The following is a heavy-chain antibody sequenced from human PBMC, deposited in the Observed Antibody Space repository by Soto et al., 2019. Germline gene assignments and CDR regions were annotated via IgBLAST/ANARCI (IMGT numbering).Heavy chain of an antibody. CDR2: MDPNSGST. D-gene: IGHD3-3*01. CDR1: GYPFTTYD. CDR3: ARERKFDFWRKGLDV. Sequence: XSVKGSCTASGYPFTTYDINWGRQAPGQGLEWLGWMDPNSGSTGYAQNFQGRITMTRNISRNTAHMELSSLQSEDTAVYYCARERKFDFWRKGLDVWGQGTTVTVSS. V-gene: IGHV1-8*01. J-gene: IGHJ6*02.